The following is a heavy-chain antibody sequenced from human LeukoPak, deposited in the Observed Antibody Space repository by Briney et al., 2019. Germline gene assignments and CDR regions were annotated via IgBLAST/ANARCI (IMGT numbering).Heavy chain of an antibody. V-gene: IGHV3-7*01. CDR3: ARAYSSGRYFDY. Sequence: GGSLRLSCEASGLTFSSYWMHWVRQAPGKGLEWVANIKQDGSEKYYVDSVKGRFTISRDNAKNSLYLQMNSLRAEDTAVYYCARAYSSGRYFDYWGQGTLVTVSS. CDR1: GLTFSSYW. D-gene: IGHD3-22*01. J-gene: IGHJ4*02. CDR2: IKQDGSEK.